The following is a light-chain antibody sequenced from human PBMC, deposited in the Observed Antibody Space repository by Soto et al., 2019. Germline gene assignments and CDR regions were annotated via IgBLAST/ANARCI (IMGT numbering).Light chain of an antibody. J-gene: IGKJ1*01. CDR3: QQYDLYST. V-gene: IGKV1-5*03. CDR2: TAS. CDR1: QNINSH. Sequence: DIQMTQSPSTLSASVGARVTITCRASQNINSHLAWYQQKPGKAPNLLIYTASNLESGVPSRFSGSGSGTEFTLTISNLQPEDFATFYCQQYDLYSTFGQGTKVEIK.